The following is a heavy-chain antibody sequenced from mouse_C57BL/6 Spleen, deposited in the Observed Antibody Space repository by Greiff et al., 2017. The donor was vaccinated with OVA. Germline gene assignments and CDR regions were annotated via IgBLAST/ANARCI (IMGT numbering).Heavy chain of an antibody. CDR1: GFTFSSYA. D-gene: IGHD2-5*01. Sequence: EVKLVESGEGLVKPGGSLKLSCAASGFTFSSYAMSWVRQTPEKRLEWVAYISSGGDYIYYADTVKGRFTISRDNARNTLYLQMSSLKSEDTAMYYCTREAGYSNYAWFDYWGPGTLVTDSA. J-gene: IGHJ3*01. CDR2: ISSGGDYI. CDR3: TREAGYSNYAWFDY. V-gene: IGHV5-9-1*02.